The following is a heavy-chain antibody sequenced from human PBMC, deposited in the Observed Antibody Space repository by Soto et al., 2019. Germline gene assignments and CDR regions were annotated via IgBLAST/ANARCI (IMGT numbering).Heavy chain of an antibody. J-gene: IGHJ3*02. Sequence: PSQTLSLTCAISGDSVSSNSAAWNWIRQSPSRGLEWLGKTFYRSKWYNEYAVSVKSRITVNPDTSKNQFSLQLNSVTPEDTAGYYCARSQSRAFDIWGQGTMVTVSS. CDR1: GDSVSSNSAA. CDR2: TFYRSKWYN. CDR3: ARSQSRAFDI. V-gene: IGHV6-1*01.